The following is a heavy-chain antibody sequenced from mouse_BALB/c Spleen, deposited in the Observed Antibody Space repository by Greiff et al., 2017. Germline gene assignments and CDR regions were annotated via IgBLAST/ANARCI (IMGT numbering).Heavy chain of an antibody. CDR1: GYAFSSYW. J-gene: IGHJ4*01. D-gene: IGHD1-1*01. V-gene: IGHV1-80*01. CDR3: ARDYGSSYAMDY. CDR2: IYPGDGDT. Sequence: VQVVESGAELVRPGSSVKISCKASGYAFSSYWMNWVKQRPGQGLEWIGQIYPGDGDTNYNGKFKGKATLTADTSSSTAYMQLSSLTSEDSAVYFCARDYGSSYAMDYWGQGTSVTVSS.